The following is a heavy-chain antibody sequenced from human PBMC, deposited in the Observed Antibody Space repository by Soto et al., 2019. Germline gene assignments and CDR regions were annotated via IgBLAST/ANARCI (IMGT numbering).Heavy chain of an antibody. CDR2: VSPGAST. V-gene: IGHV4-34*01. CDR3: ARGSSGYSRTGAYYHYTMDV. CDR1: GGSFSGYQ. J-gene: IGHJ6*03. D-gene: IGHD3-22*01. Sequence: QVHLQQWGAGLLKPSETLSLTCAVHGGSFSGYQWIWIRQPPGKGLEWIGEVSPGASTIHSPSLGDQVTISSDTTKTQFSLNLTSVTAADTAVYYCARGSSGYSRTGAYYHYTMDVWGKGTTVTVSS.